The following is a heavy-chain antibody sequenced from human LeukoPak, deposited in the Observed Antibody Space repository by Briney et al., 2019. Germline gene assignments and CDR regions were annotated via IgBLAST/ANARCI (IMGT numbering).Heavy chain of an antibody. J-gene: IGHJ4*02. Sequence: PGGSLRLSRAASGFTFRSFNMNWVRQAPGKGLEWVSYISGTSNTIYYADSVKGRFTISRDNAENSLYLQMNSLRDEDTAVYYCAREMGVAAASYFFDYWGQGTLVTVSS. CDR2: ISGTSNTI. D-gene: IGHD6-25*01. CDR3: AREMGVAAASYFFDY. CDR1: GFTFRSFN. V-gene: IGHV3-48*02.